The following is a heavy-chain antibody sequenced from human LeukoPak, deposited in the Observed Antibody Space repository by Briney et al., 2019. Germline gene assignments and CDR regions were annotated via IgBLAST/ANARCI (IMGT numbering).Heavy chain of an antibody. CDR1: GGSISSGSYY. V-gene: IGHV4-61*02. CDR2: IYTSGST. D-gene: IGHD3-3*01. J-gene: IGHJ2*01. CDR3: ARDKAEWFYWYFDL. Sequence: SETLSLTCTVSGGSISSGSYYWSWIRQPAGKGLEWIGRIYTSGSTNYNPSLKSRVTISVDTSKNQFSLKLSSVTAADTAVYYCARDKAEWFYWYFDLWGRGTLVTVSS.